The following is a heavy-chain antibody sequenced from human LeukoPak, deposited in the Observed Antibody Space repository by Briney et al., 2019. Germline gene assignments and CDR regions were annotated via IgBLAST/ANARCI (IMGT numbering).Heavy chain of an antibody. J-gene: IGHJ4*02. CDR1: GFTFSGSA. D-gene: IGHD1-26*01. CDR3: TSSASYYFDF. CDR2: IRSKLNSYAT. V-gene: IGHV3-73*01. Sequence: GGSLRLSCAASGFTFSGSAMHWVRQASGKGLEWVGRIRSKLNSYATGYAASVKGRFTISRDDSKNTAYLQMDSPKTEDTAVYYCTSSASYYFDFWGQGTLVTVSS.